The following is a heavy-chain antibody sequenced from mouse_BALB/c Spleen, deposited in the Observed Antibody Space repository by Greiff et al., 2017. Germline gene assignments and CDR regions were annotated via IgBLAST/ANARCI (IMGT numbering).Heavy chain of an antibody. V-gene: IGHV5-12-1*01. CDR3: ARLGDRYEGAMDY. D-gene: IGHD2-14*01. J-gene: IGHJ4*01. Sequence: EVQLVESGGGLVKPGGSLKLSCAASGFAFSSYDMSWVRQTPEKRLEWVAYISSGGGSTYYPDTVKGRFTISRDNAKNTLYLQMSSLKSEDTAMYYCARLGDRYEGAMDYWGQGTSVTVSS. CDR1: GFAFSSYD. CDR2: ISSGGGST.